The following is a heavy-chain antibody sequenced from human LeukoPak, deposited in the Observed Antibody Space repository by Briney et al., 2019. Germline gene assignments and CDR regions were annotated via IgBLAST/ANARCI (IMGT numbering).Heavy chain of an antibody. D-gene: IGHD1-26*01. V-gene: IGHV3-33*01. Sequence: GGSLRLSCAASGFTFSGYGLHWVRQAPGKGLEWVAVIWFDGSKEYYADSVKGRFTISRDNSKNTLYLQMNSLRAEDTAVYYCARDHEELLSAGWYYGMDVWGQGTTVTVSS. J-gene: IGHJ6*02. CDR1: GFTFSGYG. CDR2: IWFDGSKE. CDR3: ARDHEELLSAGWYYGMDV.